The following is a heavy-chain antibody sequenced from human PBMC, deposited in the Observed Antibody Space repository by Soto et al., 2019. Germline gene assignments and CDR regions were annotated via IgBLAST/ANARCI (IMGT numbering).Heavy chain of an antibody. CDR3: AEDLEGGVLEWLPLHYYYYGMDV. CDR1: GFTFSSYV. V-gene: IGHV3-30*18. J-gene: IGHJ6*02. D-gene: IGHD3-3*01. CDR2: ISYDGSNK. Sequence: GGSLRLSCAASGFTFSSYVMHWVRQAPGKGLEWVAVISYDGSNKYYADSVKGRFTISRDNSKNTLYLQMNSLRAEDTAVYYCAEDLEGGVLEWLPLHYYYYGMDVWGQGTT.